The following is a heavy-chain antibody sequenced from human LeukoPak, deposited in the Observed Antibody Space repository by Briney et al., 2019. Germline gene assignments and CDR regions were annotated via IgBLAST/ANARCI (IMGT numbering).Heavy chain of an antibody. Sequence: GESLKISCKASGYTFTSYGISWVRQAPGQGLEWMGWISAYNGNTNYAQKLQGRVTMTTDTSTSTAYMELRSLRSDDTAVYYCARDSRGRLLLFWGYYGMGVWGQGTTVTVSS. CDR3: ARDSRGRLLLFWGYYGMGV. D-gene: IGHD2-15*01. CDR1: GYTFTSYG. V-gene: IGHV1-18*01. J-gene: IGHJ6*02. CDR2: ISAYNGNT.